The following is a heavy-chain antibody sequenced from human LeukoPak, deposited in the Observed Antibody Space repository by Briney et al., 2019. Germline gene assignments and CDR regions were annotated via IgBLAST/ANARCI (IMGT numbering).Heavy chain of an antibody. J-gene: IGHJ4*02. Sequence: GGSLRLSCAASGFTFSSYSMNWVRQAPGKGPEWVSSISSSSSYIYYADSVKGRFTISRDNAKNSLYLQMNSLRAEDTAVYYCARDPGRGLYFDYWGQGTLVIVSS. CDR2: ISSSSSYI. D-gene: IGHD6-19*01. CDR3: ARDPGRGLYFDY. CDR1: GFTFSSYS. V-gene: IGHV3-21*01.